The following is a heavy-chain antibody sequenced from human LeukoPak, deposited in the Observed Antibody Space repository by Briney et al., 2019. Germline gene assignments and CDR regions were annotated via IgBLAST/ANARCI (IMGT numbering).Heavy chain of an antibody. CDR1: GFTLSNAW. J-gene: IGHJ5*02. Sequence: GGSLRLSCAASGFTLSNAWMSWVRQAPGKGLEWVGRIKSKTDGGTTDYAAPMKGRFTISRDDSKNTLYLQMNSLKTEDTAVYYCTTEWFGDSTFDPWGQGTLVTVSS. D-gene: IGHD3-10*01. CDR3: TTEWFGDSTFDP. CDR2: IKSKTDGGTT. V-gene: IGHV3-15*01.